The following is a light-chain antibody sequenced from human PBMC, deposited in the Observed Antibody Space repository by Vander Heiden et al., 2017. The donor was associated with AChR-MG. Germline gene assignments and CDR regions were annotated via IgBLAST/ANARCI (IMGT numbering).Light chain of an antibody. CDR2: GNN. CDR1: GSNIGAVYD. Sequence: QSLLTPPPPLSGAPRPRVTISSTGSGSNIGAVYDVHWYQQLPGTAPKLRIYGNNNRPSGVPDRFSGSKSGTSDSLAITGLQAEDEADYYCQAYDSSLSVLDVFGTGTKVTVL. J-gene: IGLJ1*01. CDR3: QAYDSSLSVLDV. V-gene: IGLV1-40*01.